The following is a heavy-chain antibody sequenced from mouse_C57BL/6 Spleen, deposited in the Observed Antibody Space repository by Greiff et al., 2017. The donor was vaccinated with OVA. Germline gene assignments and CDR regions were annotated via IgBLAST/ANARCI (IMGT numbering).Heavy chain of an antibody. CDR3: ARDATTVVATDWFAY. V-gene: IGHV5-4*01. Sequence: EVKVVESGGGLVKPGGSLKLSCAASGFTFSSYAMSWVRQTPEKRLEWVATISDGGSYTYYPDNVKGRFTISRDNAKNNLYLQMSHLKSEDTAMYYCARDATTVVATDWFAYWGQGTLVTVSA. CDR2: ISDGGSYT. CDR1: GFTFSSYA. J-gene: IGHJ3*01. D-gene: IGHD1-1*01.